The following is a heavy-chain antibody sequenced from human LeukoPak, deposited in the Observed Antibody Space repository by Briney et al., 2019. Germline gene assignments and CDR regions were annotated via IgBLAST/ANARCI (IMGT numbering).Heavy chain of an antibody. D-gene: IGHD4-11*01. J-gene: IGHJ4*02. CDR3: AKGGRAGDYSDYLLDY. CDR1: GFTFSDFA. V-gene: IGHV3-23*01. Sequence: RSGGSLRLSCVASGFTFSDFAMSWVRQAPGKGLECVSDMSASGGRTYYADSVKGRFTISRDNSKSTLYLQMDSLRVEDTAVYFCAKGGRAGDYSDYLLDYWGQGTLVTVSS. CDR2: MSASGGRT.